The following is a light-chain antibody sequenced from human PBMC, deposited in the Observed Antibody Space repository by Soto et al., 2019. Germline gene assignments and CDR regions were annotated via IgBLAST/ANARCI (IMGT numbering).Light chain of an antibody. V-gene: IGKV3-11*01. Sequence: EIVLTQSPATLSLSPGERATLSYRASQSVSRYLAWYQQKPGQAPRLLIYDASNRATGIPVRFSGSGSGTDFTLTISSLEPEDVAVYYCQQRTNRPPWTFGQGTKVDI. CDR1: QSVSRY. J-gene: IGKJ1*01. CDR3: QQRTNRPPWT. CDR2: DAS.